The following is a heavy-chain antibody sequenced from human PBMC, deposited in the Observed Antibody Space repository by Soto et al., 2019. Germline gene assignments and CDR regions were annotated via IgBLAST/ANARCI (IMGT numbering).Heavy chain of an antibody. CDR1: GGSIRSGGYY. D-gene: IGHD6-13*01. V-gene: IGHV4-31*03. CDR3: ARDTAAPETLDY. J-gene: IGHJ4*02. Sequence: SETLSLTCTVSGGSIRSGGYYWSWIRQHPGKGLEWIGYIYYSGNTYYNPSLKSRVTISVDTSKNQFSLKLSSVTAADTAVYYCARDTAAPETLDYWGQGTLVTSPQ. CDR2: IYYSGNT.